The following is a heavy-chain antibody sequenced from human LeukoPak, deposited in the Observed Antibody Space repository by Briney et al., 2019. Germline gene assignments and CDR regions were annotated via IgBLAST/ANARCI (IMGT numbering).Heavy chain of an antibody. D-gene: IGHD3-10*01. V-gene: IGHV3-74*01. Sequence: GGSLRLSCAASGSTLRNYWMHWVRQGPGKGLVWVSRINSDGSDISYADSVKGRFTISRDNAKNTVYLQMNSLRAEDTAVYFCARGTLSRGVIIGPVDNWGQGTLVTVSS. CDR2: INSDGSDI. CDR1: GSTLRNYW. J-gene: IGHJ4*02. CDR3: ARGTLSRGVIIGPVDN.